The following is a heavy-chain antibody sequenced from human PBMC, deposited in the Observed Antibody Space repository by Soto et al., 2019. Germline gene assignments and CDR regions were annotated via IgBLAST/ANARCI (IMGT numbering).Heavy chain of an antibody. D-gene: IGHD3-3*01. V-gene: IGHV3-30-3*01. CDR1: GFTFSSYA. CDR3: ARDITIFGVVSYGMDV. J-gene: IGHJ6*02. CDR2: ISYDGSNK. Sequence: GGSLRLSCAASGFTFSSYAMHCVRQAPGKGLEWVAVISYDGSNKYYADSVKGRFTISRDNSKNTLYLQMNSLRAEDTAVYYCARDITIFGVVSYGMDVWGQGTTVTVSS.